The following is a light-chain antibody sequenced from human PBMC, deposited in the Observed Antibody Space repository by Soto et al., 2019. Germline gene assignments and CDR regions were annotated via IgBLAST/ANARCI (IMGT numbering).Light chain of an antibody. Sequence: EVVMSQSLATLSVYPGERVTLSCRASQSVSSNLAWYQQKVGQAPRLLIYGASTRATGIPARFSGSGSGTEFTLTISSLQSEDSAIYYCQQYNNWPSWTFGQGSKVDIK. CDR3: QQYNNWPSWT. CDR2: GAS. V-gene: IGKV3-15*01. J-gene: IGKJ1*01. CDR1: QSVSSN.